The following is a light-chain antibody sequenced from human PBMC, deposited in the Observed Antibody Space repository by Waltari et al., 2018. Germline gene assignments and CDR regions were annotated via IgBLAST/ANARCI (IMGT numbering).Light chain of an antibody. V-gene: IGKV4-1*01. Sequence: DFVMTQSPDSLAVSLGERAPINCKSSQSVLYSSNEKNYLAWYQKKPGQPLKLLIYWASTRESGVPDRFSGSGSGTDFSLTISSLQAEDVAVYYCQQYYSTPLTFGQGTRLEIK. CDR1: QSVLYSSNEKNY. J-gene: IGKJ5*01. CDR3: QQYYSTPLT. CDR2: WAS.